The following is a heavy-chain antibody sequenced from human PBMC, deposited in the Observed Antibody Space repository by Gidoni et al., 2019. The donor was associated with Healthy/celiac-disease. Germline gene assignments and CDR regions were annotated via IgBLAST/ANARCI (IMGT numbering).Heavy chain of an antibody. Sequence: EVQLVESGGGVVQPGGSLRLSCAASGFTFSSYWMSWVRQAPGKGLEGVANIKQDGSEKSYVDSVKGRFTISRDNAKNSLYLQMNSLRAEDTAVYYCARELSFGITIFGVVIIPDYWGQGTLVTVSS. CDR3: ARELSFGITIFGVVIIPDY. V-gene: IGHV3-7*05. CDR1: GFTFSSYW. CDR2: IKQDGSEK. D-gene: IGHD3-3*01. J-gene: IGHJ4*02.